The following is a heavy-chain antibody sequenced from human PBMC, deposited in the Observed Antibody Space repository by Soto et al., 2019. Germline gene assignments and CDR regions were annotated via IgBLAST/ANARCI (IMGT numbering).Heavy chain of an antibody. CDR1: GCTFSSYA. V-gene: IGHV3-23*01. CDR3: AKSKSYDFWSGYTDY. J-gene: IGHJ4*02. D-gene: IGHD3-3*01. CDR2: ISGSGGST. Sequence: GGSLRLSCAASGCTFSSYAMSWVRQAPGKGLEWVSAISGSGGSTYYADSVKGRFTISRDNSKNTLYLQMNSLRAEDTAVYYCAKSKSYDFWSGYTDYWGQGTLVTVSS.